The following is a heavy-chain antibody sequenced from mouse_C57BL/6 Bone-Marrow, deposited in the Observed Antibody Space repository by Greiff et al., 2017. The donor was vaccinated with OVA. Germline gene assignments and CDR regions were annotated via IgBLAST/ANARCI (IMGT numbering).Heavy chain of an antibody. CDR2: ISDGGSYT. D-gene: IGHD3-3*01. J-gene: IGHJ3*01. CDR3: AREGDSLFAY. V-gene: IGHV5-4*01. CDR1: GFTFSSYA. Sequence: DVHLVESGGGLVKPGGSLKLSCAASGFTFSSYAMSWVRQTPEKRLEWVATISDGGSYTYYPDNVKGRFTISRDNAKNNLYLQMSHLKSEDTAMYYCAREGDSLFAYWGQGTLVTVSA.